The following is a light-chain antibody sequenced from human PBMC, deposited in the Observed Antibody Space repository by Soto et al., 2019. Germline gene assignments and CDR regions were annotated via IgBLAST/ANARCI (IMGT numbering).Light chain of an antibody. CDR1: SSSIGSNT. CDR3: AAWDDSLNGYV. J-gene: IGLJ1*01. CDR2: SSN. V-gene: IGLV1-44*01. Sequence: QSVLTQPPSASGTPGQRVTISCSGSSSSIGSNTVTWYHQLPGTAPKLLIHSSNQRPSGVPDRFSGSKSGTSASLAISGLKSEDESDYYCAAWDDSLNGYVFGSGTKVTVL.